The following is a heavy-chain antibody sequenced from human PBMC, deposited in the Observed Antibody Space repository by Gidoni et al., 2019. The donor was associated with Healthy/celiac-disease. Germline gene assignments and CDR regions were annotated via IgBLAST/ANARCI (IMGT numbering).Heavy chain of an antibody. CDR3: AKGEGLRFLESDLGGYFDY. CDR2: ISGSGGST. V-gene: IGHV3-23*01. Sequence: EVQLLESGGGLVQPGGSLRLSCAASGFTFSSSAMSWVSAISGSGGSTYYADSVKGRFTISRDNSKNTLYLQMNSLRAEDTAVYYCAKGEGLRFLESDLGGYFDYWGQGTLVTVSS. D-gene: IGHD3-3*01. J-gene: IGHJ4*02. CDR1: GFTFSSSA.